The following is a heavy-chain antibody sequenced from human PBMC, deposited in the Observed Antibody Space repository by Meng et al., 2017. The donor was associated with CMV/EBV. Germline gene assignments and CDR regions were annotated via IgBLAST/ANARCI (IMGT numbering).Heavy chain of an antibody. V-gene: IGHV2-5*02. CDR3: ARIAAAGRFDY. J-gene: IGHJ4*02. CDR1: GFSLSTSGVG. Sequence: QITLKWSAQTLVTATRNITLSRAFSGFSLSTSGVGVGWIRQPPGQALDWLAIIYWDDDKRYSPSLKSRLTITKDTSKNQVVLTMTNMDPVDTATYYCARIAAAGRFDYWGQGTLVTVSS. CDR2: IYWDDDK. D-gene: IGHD6-13*01.